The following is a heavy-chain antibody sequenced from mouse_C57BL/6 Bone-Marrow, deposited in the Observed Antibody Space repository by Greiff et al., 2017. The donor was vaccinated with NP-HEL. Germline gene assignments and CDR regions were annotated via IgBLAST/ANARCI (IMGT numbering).Heavy chain of an antibody. CDR3: ARQIATIYAMDY. CDR2: ISSGGSYT. CDR1: GFTFSSYG. V-gene: IGHV5-6*01. D-gene: IGHD1-1*01. J-gene: IGHJ4*01. Sequence: EVMLVESGGDLVKPGGSLKLSCAASGFTFSSYGMSWVRQTPDKRLEWVATISSGGSYTYYPDSVKGRFTISRDNAKNTLYLQVSSLKSEDTAMYYCARQIATIYAMDYWGKGTSVTVS.